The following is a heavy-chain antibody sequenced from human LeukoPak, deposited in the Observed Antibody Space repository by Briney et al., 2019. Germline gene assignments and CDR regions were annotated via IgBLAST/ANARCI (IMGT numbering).Heavy chain of an antibody. CDR1: GFTFSSYS. J-gene: IGHJ6*02. V-gene: IGHV3-21*01. CDR2: ISSSSSYI. D-gene: IGHD6-13*01. CDR3: WYPDDTYYYGMDV. Sequence: GGSLRVSCAASGFTFSSYSMNWVRQAPGKGLEWVSSISSSSSYIYYADSVKGRFTISRDNAKNSLYLQMNSLRAEDTAVYYCWYPDDTYYYGMDVWGQGTTVTVSS.